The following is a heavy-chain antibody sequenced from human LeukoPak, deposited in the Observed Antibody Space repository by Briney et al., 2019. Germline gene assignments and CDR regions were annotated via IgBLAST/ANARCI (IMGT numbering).Heavy chain of an antibody. Sequence: PSQTLSLTCTASGGSISSGDYYWSWIRQPPGKGLEWIGYIYYSGSTYYNPSLKSRVTISVDTSKNQFSLKLSSVTAADTAVYYCASIEYSSGWVDYWGQGTLVTVSS. D-gene: IGHD6-19*01. CDR3: ASIEYSSGWVDY. V-gene: IGHV4-30-4*08. CDR2: IYYSGST. CDR1: GGSISSGDYY. J-gene: IGHJ4*02.